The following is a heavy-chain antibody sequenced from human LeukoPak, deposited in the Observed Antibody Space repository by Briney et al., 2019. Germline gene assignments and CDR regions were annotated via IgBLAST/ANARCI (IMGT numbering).Heavy chain of an antibody. D-gene: IGHD6-6*01. J-gene: IGHJ1*01. CDR2: IYHSGST. CDR1: GGSISTYY. CDR3: ARGGAARLHFQN. Sequence: SETLSLTCTVSGGSISTYYWNWIRQPPGKGLEWIGYIYHSGSTNYNPSLQSRVTISVDTSKNQFSQNLNSVIAADTAVYYCARGGAARLHFQNWGQGTLVTVSS. V-gene: IGHV4-59*01.